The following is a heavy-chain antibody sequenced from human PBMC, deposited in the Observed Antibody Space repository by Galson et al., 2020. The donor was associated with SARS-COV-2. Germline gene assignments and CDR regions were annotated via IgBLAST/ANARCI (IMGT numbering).Heavy chain of an antibody. V-gene: IGHV4-39*07. CDR1: ADSITHNTYS. J-gene: IGHJ4*02. CDR3: ARDDYYGSGSLDY. D-gene: IGHD3-10*01. CDR2: IYYSGIT. Sequence: ASETLSLTCTVSADSITHNTYSWLWIRQPPGKGLEWPGTIYYSGITYFNPSVESRVTLSLDTSKNQFSLKLTSVTAADTAVYYCARDDYYGSGSLDYWGRGTLVTVSS.